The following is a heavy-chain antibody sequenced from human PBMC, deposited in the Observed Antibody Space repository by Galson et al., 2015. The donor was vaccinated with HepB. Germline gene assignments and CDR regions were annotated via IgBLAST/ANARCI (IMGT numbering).Heavy chain of an antibody. Sequence: SLRLSCAASGFTFSSYTMNWVRQAQGKGLEWVSSISSSSTYIYYADSVKGRFTISRDNAKNSLYLQMNSLRAEDTAVYYCARDPDRDGYNWGYYYYYGMDVWGQGTTVTVSS. CDR1: GFTFSSYT. CDR3: ARDPDRDGYNWGYYYYYGMDV. J-gene: IGHJ6*02. D-gene: IGHD5-24*01. V-gene: IGHV3-21*01. CDR2: ISSSSTYI.